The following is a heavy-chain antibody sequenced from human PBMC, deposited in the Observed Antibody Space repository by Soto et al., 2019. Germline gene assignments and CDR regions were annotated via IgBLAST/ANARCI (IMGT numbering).Heavy chain of an antibody. CDR2: ISYDGSNK. Sequence: PGGSLRLSCAASGFTFSSYGMHWVRQAPGKGLEWVAVISYDGSNKYYADSVKGRFTISRDNSKNTLYLQMNSLRAEDTAVYYCAKDDYGDRDAFDIWGQGTMVTVSS. D-gene: IGHD4-17*01. J-gene: IGHJ3*02. V-gene: IGHV3-30*18. CDR1: GFTFSSYG. CDR3: AKDDYGDRDAFDI.